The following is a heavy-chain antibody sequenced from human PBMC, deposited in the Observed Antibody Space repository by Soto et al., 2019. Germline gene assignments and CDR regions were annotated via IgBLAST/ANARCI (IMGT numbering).Heavy chain of an antibody. V-gene: IGHV3-21*01. Sequence: GSLRLSCNFTFSMYSMNWVRQAPGKGLEWVASISSGSAFIKYADSVKGRFSISRDNAKNSVSLQMNSLRAEDTAMHYCTRDQGGSYDSWFDPWGRGTLVTVSS. CDR2: ISSGSAFI. CDR1: TFSMYS. J-gene: IGHJ5*02. D-gene: IGHD1-26*01. CDR3: TRDQGGSYDSWFDP.